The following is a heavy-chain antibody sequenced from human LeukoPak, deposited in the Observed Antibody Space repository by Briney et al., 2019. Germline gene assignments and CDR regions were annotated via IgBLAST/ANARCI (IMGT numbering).Heavy chain of an antibody. CDR2: INPNSGGT. CDR3: ARAFRYSGSYYSYY. Sequence: GASVKVSCKASGYTFTGYYMHWVRQAPGQGLEWMGRINPNSGGTNYPQKFQGRVTMTRDTSISTAYMELSRLRSDDTAVYYCARAFRYSGSYYSYYWGQGTLVTVSS. D-gene: IGHD1-26*01. CDR1: GYTFTGYY. J-gene: IGHJ4*02. V-gene: IGHV1-2*06.